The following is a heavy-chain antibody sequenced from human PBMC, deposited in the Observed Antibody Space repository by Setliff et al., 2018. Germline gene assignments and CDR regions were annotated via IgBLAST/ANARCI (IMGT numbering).Heavy chain of an antibody. J-gene: IGHJ6*03. D-gene: IGHD2-8*02. CDR2: ISSDGGST. CDR1: GFTFSSYT. V-gene: IGHV3-64*01. Sequence: PGGSLRLSCAASGFTFSSYTMHWVRQAPGKGLEYVSGISSDGGSTYYANSVKDRFTISRDNSKNTLWLQMGSLRAEDMAVYYCARARWWPLLDYYMDVWGKGTTVTVSS. CDR3: ARARWWPLLDYYMDV.